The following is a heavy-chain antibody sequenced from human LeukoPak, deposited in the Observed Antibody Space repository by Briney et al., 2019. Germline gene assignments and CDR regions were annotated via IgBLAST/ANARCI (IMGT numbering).Heavy chain of an antibody. V-gene: IGHV3-74*01. J-gene: IGHJ3*02. CDR2: INSDGSST. CDR1: GFTFSSYW. CDR3: ARGGGGNGNDAYDI. Sequence: HTGGSLRLSCAASGFTFSSYWMHWVRQAPGKGLVWVSRINSDGSSTSYADSVKGRFTISRDNAKNSLYLQMNSLRAEDTAVYYCARGGGGNGNDAYDIWGQGTMVTVSS. D-gene: IGHD4-23*01.